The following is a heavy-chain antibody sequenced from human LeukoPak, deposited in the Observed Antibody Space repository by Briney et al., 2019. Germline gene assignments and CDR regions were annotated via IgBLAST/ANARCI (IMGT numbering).Heavy chain of an antibody. J-gene: IGHJ4*02. CDR3: AIRSGTYPYYFDY. D-gene: IGHD1-26*01. CDR2: INPNSGGT. Sequence: GASVKVSCKTSGYTFTGYFMHWVRQAPGQGLEWMGWINPNSGGTNYAQKFQGRVTMTTETSTSTAYMELGSLTSDDTALYYCAIRSGTYPYYFDYWGPGTRVSVST. V-gene: IGHV1-2*02. CDR1: GYTFTGYF.